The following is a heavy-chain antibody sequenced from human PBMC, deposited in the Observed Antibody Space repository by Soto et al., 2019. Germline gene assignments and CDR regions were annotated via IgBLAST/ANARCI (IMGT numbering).Heavy chain of an antibody. D-gene: IGHD1-1*01. CDR1: GYDFTTYG. CDR3: ARGRYGDY. J-gene: IGHJ4*02. Sequence: QVHLVQSGAEVKKPGASVQVSCKGSGYDFTTYGITWVRQAPGQGLEWMAWISAHNGNTDYAQKLHGRVTVTRDTSTSTAYMELRSLRSDDTAMEYCARGRYGDYWGQGALVTVSS. V-gene: IGHV1-18*01. CDR2: ISAHNGNT.